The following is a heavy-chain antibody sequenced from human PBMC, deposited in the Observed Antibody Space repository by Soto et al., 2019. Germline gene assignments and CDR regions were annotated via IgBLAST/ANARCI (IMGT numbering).Heavy chain of an antibody. CDR1: RYTFTSYD. V-gene: IGHV1-8*01. J-gene: IGHJ6*02. CDR3: ARTYYDFWSGYRYYGMDV. CDR2: MNPNSGNT. D-gene: IGHD3-3*01. Sequence: GASVKVSCKASRYTFTSYDINWVRQATGQGLEWMGWMNPNSGNTGYAQKFQGRVTMTRNTSISTAYMELSSLRSEDTAVYYCARTYYDFWSGYRYYGMDVWGQGTTVTVSS.